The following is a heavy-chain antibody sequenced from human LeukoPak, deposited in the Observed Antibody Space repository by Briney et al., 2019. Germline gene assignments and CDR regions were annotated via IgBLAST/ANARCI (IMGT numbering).Heavy chain of an antibody. D-gene: IGHD2-8*01. CDR3: ARTPYCTNGICYNRYYFDY. J-gene: IGHJ4*02. CDR2: IGSSTNYI. V-gene: IGHV3-21*01. Sequence: PGGSLRLSCAASAFTSSSYSMNWVRQAPGKGLEWVSSIGSSTNYIYYADSVKGRFTISRDNAKNSLYLQMNSLRVEDTAVYYCARTPYCTNGICYNRYYFDYWGQGTLVTVSS. CDR1: AFTSSSYS.